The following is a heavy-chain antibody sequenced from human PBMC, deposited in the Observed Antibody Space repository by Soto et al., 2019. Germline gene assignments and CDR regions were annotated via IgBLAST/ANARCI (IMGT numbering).Heavy chain of an antibody. CDR2: ISGSGGST. CDR1: GFTYSSYA. J-gene: IGHJ4*02. Sequence: GGSLRLSCAASGFTYSSYAMSWVRQAPGKGLEWVSAISGSGGSTYYADSVKGRFTISRDNSKNTLYLQMNGLRAEDTAVYYCAKDLRPPGIDYWGQGTLVTVSS. D-gene: IGHD3-16*01. CDR3: AKDLRPPGIDY. V-gene: IGHV3-23*01.